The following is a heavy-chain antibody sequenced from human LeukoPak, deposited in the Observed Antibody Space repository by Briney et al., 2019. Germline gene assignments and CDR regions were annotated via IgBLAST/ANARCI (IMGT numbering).Heavy chain of an antibody. V-gene: IGHV6-1*01. CDR1: GDSVSSNIAA. Sequence: SQTLSLTCAISGDSVSSNIAAWNWVRQSPPRGLEWLGRTYFRSEWYIDYAVSVKSRATINPDTSKNQFSLQLSSVTPEDTAVYYCTRDQDGMDVWGQGTTVTVSS. CDR3: TRDQDGMDV. CDR2: TYFRSEWYI. J-gene: IGHJ6*02.